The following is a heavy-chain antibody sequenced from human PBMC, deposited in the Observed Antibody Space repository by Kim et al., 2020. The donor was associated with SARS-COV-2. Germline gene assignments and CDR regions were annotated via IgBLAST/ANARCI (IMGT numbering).Heavy chain of an antibody. Sequence: GGSLRLSCVASGIIIRTYWMTWVRQPPGKGLEWVGNIKEDGSEAYYADSVKGRFTISRENAKNSLYLQMNSLRAEDIAVYYCSRDPGPYWGQGTMVIV. CDR3: SRDPGPY. D-gene: IGHD3-10*01. J-gene: IGHJ4*02. CDR1: GIIIRTYW. CDR2: IKEDGSEA. V-gene: IGHV3-7*01.